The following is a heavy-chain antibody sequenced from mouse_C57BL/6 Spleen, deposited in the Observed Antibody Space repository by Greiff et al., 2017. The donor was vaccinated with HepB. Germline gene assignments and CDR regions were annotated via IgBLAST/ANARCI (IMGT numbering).Heavy chain of an antibody. Sequence: EVQLQQSGAELVKPGASVKLSCKASGYTFTDYYMHWVKQSPGKSLEWIGKINPKNGGTSYNQKFKGKATLTVDTSSSTACLELSSLTSEDSAVYYCARRIDYYYGSALAYWGQGTLVTVSA. CDR3: ARRIDYYYGSALAY. CDR1: GYTFTDYY. D-gene: IGHD1-1*01. V-gene: IGHV1-26*01. CDR2: INPKNGGT. J-gene: IGHJ3*01.